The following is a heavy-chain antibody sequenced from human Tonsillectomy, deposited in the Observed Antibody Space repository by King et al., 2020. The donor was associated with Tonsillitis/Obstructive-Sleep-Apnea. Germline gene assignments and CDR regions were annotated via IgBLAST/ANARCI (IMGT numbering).Heavy chain of an antibody. D-gene: IGHD4-11*01. V-gene: IGHV3-30*04. CDR1: GFTFSSYA. J-gene: IGHJ4*02. Sequence: VQLVESGGGVVQPGRSLRLSCAASGFTFSSYAMHWVRQAPGKGLEWVAVISYDGSNKYYADSVKGRFTFSRDNYKNTLYLQMNSLRAEDTAVYYCAGEGVYSNSLDYWGQGPLVTVSS. CDR2: ISYDGSNK. CDR3: AGEGVYSNSLDY.